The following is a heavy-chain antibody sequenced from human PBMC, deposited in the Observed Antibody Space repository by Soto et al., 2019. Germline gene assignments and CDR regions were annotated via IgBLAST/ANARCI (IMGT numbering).Heavy chain of an antibody. J-gene: IGHJ4*02. CDR3: AREGDGYNLGPSVDFDY. CDR1: GYTFTTYY. Sequence: QVQLVQSGAEVKKPGASVKVSCKASGYTFTTYYMHWVRQAPGQGLEWMGVINPSGGSTSYAQKFHGRVTVTGDASTSTLYMELSSLRSEDTAVYYCAREGDGYNLGPSVDFDYWGQGTRVTVSS. D-gene: IGHD5-12*01. V-gene: IGHV1-46*01. CDR2: INPSGGST.